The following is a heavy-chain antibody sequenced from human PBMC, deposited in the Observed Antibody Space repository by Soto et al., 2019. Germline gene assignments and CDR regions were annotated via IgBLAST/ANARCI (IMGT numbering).Heavy chain of an antibody. CDR2: ITGSGFTT. Sequence: EVQLLESGGGLVQPGGSLRLSCAASAFTFSNYAMNWVRQAPGKGLEWVSAITGSGFTTYYADSVKGRFTIPRDNSKNTLYMQMSNLRAEDAAVYYCAKSQIGAAQYGDYWGQGTLVTVSS. CDR3: AKSQIGAAQYGDY. D-gene: IGHD6-13*01. CDR1: AFTFSNYA. J-gene: IGHJ4*02. V-gene: IGHV3-23*01.